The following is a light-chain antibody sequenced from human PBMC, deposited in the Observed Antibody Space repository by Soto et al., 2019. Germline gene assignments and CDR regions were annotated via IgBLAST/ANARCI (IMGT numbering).Light chain of an antibody. J-gene: IGLJ1*01. CDR2: GNT. Sequence: QSVLTQPPSASGTPGQRVTISCSGSSSNIGRNTVNWYQQFPGTAPNLLIYGNTNRPSGVPDRFSGSKSGTSASLAITGLQSEDEADYYCQSYDSSLSGLYVFGPGTKVTVL. CDR1: SSNIGRNT. V-gene: IGLV1-44*01. CDR3: QSYDSSLSGLYV.